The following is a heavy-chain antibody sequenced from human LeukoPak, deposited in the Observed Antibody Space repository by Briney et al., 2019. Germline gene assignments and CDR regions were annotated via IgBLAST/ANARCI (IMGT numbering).Heavy chain of an antibody. V-gene: IGHV4-39*01. CDR2: IFYSGTT. J-gene: IGHJ4*02. CDR3: ASENCSGTSCSSFDY. D-gene: IGHD2-2*01. Sequence: SETLSLTCTVPGGSISSRSYYWGWIRQPPGKGLEWIGSIFYSGTTYYNPSLKSRVIISVDTSKNQFSLRLSSVTAADTAVYYCASENCSGTSCSSFDYRGQGTLVTVSS. CDR1: GGSISSRSYY.